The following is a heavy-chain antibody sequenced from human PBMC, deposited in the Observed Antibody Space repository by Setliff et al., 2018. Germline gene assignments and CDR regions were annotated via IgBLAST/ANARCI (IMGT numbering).Heavy chain of an antibody. Sequence: SETLSLTCTVPGASISSGTYYWAWIRQPPGKGLEWIGRIHYRGTTYSNASLASRLTISVDTAKNQFSLRLTSVTAADTAVYYCATTGTYRYFDYWGQGTLVTVSS. CDR2: IHYRGTT. CDR3: ATTGTYRYFDY. J-gene: IGHJ4*02. V-gene: IGHV4-39*01. D-gene: IGHD1-1*01. CDR1: GASISSGTYY.